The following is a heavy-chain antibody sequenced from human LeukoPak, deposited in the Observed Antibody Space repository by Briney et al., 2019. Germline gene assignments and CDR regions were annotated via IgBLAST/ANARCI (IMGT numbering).Heavy chain of an antibody. D-gene: IGHD3-10*01. J-gene: IGHJ4*02. CDR2: IYHSGTT. Sequence: SETLSLTCAVSGGSICDSYWWTWVRPPPGKGLEWIGEIYHSGTTNYNPSLKGRVTISLDKSKNQFSLKLSSMTAADTAVYYCARDVPGSGVNLDFWGQGTLVTVSS. CDR1: GGSICDSYW. V-gene: IGHV4-4*02. CDR3: ARDVPGSGVNLDF.